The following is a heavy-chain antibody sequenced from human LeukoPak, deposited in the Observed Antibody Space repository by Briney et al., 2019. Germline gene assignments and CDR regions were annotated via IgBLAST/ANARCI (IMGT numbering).Heavy chain of an antibody. J-gene: IGHJ3*02. CDR3: ARIADVSAAFDI. CDR1: GFTFSSYI. V-gene: IGHV3-21*01. D-gene: IGHD2-21*01. CDR2: ISSSSSYI. Sequence: GGSLRLSCAASGFTFSSYIMNWVRQAPGKGLEWVSSISSSSSYIYYADSVKGRFTISRDNAKNSLYLQMNSLRAEDTAVYYCARIADVSAAFDIWGQGTMVTVSS.